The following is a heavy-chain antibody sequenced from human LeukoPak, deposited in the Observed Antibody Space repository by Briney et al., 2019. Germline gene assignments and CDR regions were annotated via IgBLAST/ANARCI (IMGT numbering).Heavy chain of an antibody. CDR3: ARVKYSGSYYDWFDP. CDR2: INHSGST. D-gene: IGHD1-26*01. J-gene: IGHJ5*02. V-gene: IGHV4-34*01. CDR1: GGSFSGYY. Sequence: PSETLSLTCAVCGGSFSGYYWSWIRQPPGKGLEWIGEINHSGSTYYNPSLKSRVTISVDTSKDQFSLKLSSVTAADTAVYYCARVKYSGSYYDWFDPWGQGTLVTVSS.